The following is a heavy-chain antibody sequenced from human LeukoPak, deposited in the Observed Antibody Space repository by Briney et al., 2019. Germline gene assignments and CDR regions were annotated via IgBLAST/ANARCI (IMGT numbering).Heavy chain of an antibody. Sequence: ASVKVSCKVSGYTLTELSMHWVRQAPGKGLEWMGGFDPEDGETIYAQKFQGRVTMTEDTSTDTAYMELSSLRSEDTAVYYCAKCSRAFSAFDIWGQGPLVTVPS. CDR1: GYTLTELS. J-gene: IGHJ4*02. V-gene: IGHV1-24*01. CDR2: FDPEDGET. CDR3: AKCSRAFSAFDI. D-gene: IGHD3-9*01.